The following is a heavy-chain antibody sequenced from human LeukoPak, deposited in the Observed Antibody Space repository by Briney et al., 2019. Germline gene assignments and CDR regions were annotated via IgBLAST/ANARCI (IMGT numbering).Heavy chain of an antibody. D-gene: IGHD1-26*01. J-gene: IGHJ5*02. V-gene: IGHV3-48*01. CDR3: ARGGGSYSDWLDP. CDR2: ISSSSSTI. Sequence: GGSLRLSCAASGVTFSSYSMNWVRQAPGKGLEWVSYISSSSSTIYYSDSVKGRFTIPRDNAKNSLYLQMNSLRAEDTAVYYCARGGGSYSDWLDPWGQGTLVTVSS. CDR1: GVTFSSYS.